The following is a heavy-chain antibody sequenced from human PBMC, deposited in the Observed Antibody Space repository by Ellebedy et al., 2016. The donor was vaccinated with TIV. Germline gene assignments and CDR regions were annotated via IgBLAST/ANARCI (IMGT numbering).Heavy chain of an antibody. CDR3: ARATVIVVVVAARTNERRTFDY. CDR1: GGSISSYY. J-gene: IGHJ4*02. CDR2: IYYSGST. Sequence: SETLSLXCTVSGGSISSYYWSWIRQPPGKGLEWIGYIYYSGSTNYNPSLKSRVTISVDTSKNQFSLKLSSVTAADTAVYYCARATVIVVVVAARTNERRTFDYWGQGTLVTVSS. D-gene: IGHD2-15*01. V-gene: IGHV4-59*12.